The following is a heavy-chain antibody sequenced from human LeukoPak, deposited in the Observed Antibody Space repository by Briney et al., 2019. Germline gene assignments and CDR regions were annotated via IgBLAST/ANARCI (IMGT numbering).Heavy chain of an antibody. J-gene: IGHJ4*02. CDR3: VKNGWLDY. CDR2: ISTSGDST. D-gene: IGHD6-19*01. V-gene: IGHV3-21*01. CDR1: GFTFSSQN. Sequence: GGSLILSCAASGFTFSSQNMNWARQAPGKGLEWVAYISTSGDSTKYADSVEGRFTISRDNVENSLYLLMHSLRVDDTAVYYCVKNGWLDYWGQGIVVTVSS.